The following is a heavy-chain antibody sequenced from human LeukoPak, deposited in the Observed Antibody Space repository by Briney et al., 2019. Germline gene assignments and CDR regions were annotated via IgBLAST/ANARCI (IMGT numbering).Heavy chain of an antibody. CDR2: IIPIFGTA. J-gene: IGHJ4*02. V-gene: IGHV1-69*13. Sequence: SVKVSCKASGGTFSSYAISWVRQAPGQGLEWTGGIIPIFGTANYAQKFQGRVTITADESTSTAYMELRSLRSDDTAVYYCARVAVGATTHFDYWGQGTLVTVSS. CDR1: GGTFSSYA. CDR3: ARVAVGATTHFDY. D-gene: IGHD1-26*01.